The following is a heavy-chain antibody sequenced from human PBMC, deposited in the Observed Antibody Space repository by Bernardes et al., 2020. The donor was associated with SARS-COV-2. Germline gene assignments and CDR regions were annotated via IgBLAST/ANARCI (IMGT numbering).Heavy chain of an antibody. Sequence: GGSLRLSCAASGFTFSSYSMNWVRQAPGKGLEWVSSISSSSSYIYYADSVKGRFTISRDNAKNSLYLQMNSLRAEDTAVYYCARICGGDCRDAFDIWGQGTMVTVSS. V-gene: IGHV3-21*01. CDR2: ISSSSSYI. J-gene: IGHJ3*02. D-gene: IGHD2-21*02. CDR3: ARICGGDCRDAFDI. CDR1: GFTFSSYS.